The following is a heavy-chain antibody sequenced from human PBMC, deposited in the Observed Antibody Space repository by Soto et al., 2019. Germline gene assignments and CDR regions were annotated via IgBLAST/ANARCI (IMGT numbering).Heavy chain of an antibody. J-gene: IGHJ6*02. CDR2: IYYSGTT. CDR1: NGFVSSGTYS. CDR3: ARGHYYYGMDV. Sequence: SATLSLTCTVSNGFVSSGTYSWSWVRQPPGKGLEWIGYIYYSGTTYYTPSLKSRLTMSMDRANDHFSLNLTSVTAADTAVYFCARGHYYYGMDVWGQGITVTVSS. V-gene: IGHV4-30-2*01.